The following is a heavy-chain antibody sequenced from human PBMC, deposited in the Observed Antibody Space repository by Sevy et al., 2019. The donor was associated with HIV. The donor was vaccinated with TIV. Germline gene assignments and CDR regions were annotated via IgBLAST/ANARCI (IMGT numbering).Heavy chain of an antibody. V-gene: IGHV3-72*01. CDR1: GFTFSDHY. Sequence: GGSLRLSCVASGFTFSDHYMEWVRQAPGKGLEWVGRTRNKADGYITEYAASVKGRFTISRDESKNSLYVQMNSLKAEDTAVYYCATHAGIAAAGRVLDYWGQGTLVTVSS. D-gene: IGHD6-13*01. J-gene: IGHJ4*02. CDR3: ATHAGIAAAGRVLDY. CDR2: TRNKADGYIT.